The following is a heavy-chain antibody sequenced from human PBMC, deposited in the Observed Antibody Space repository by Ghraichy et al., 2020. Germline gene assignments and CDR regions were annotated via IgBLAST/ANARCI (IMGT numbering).Heavy chain of an antibody. CDR2: IIPIFGTA. V-gene: IGHV1-69*13. D-gene: IGHD3-3*01. CDR3: ARNLERFWSGYYTIGRGYNWFDP. Sequence: SVKVSCKASGGTFSSYAISWVRQAPGQGLEWMGGIIPIFGTANYAQKFQGRVTITADESTSTAYMELSSLRSEDTAVYYCARNLERFWSGYYTIGRGYNWFDPWGQGTLVTVSS. CDR1: GGTFSSYA. J-gene: IGHJ5*02.